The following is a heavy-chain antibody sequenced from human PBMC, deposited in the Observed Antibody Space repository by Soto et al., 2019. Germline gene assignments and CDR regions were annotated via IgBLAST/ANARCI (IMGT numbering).Heavy chain of an antibody. V-gene: IGHV3-30*18. D-gene: IGHD6-19*01. CDR2: ISYDGSNK. Sequence: QVQLVESGGGVVQPGRSLRLSCAASGFTFSSYGMHWVRQAPGKGLEWVAVISYDGSNKYYADSVKGRFTISRDNSKNTLYLQMNSLRAEDTAVYYCAKGGVSGWYYFDYWGQGTLVTVSS. J-gene: IGHJ4*02. CDR3: AKGGVSGWYYFDY. CDR1: GFTFSSYG.